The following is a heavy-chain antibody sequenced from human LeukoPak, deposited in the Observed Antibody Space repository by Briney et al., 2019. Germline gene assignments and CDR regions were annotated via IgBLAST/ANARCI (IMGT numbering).Heavy chain of an antibody. CDR2: ISSSGSTI. CDR1: GFTFSDYY. V-gene: IGHV3-11*01. CDR3: ARESSGWTSYLYNWFDP. D-gene: IGHD6-19*01. Sequence: GGSLRLSCAASGFTFSDYYMSWIRQAPGKGLEWVSYISSSGSTIYYADSVKGRFTISRDNAKNSLYLQMNSLRAEDTAVYYCARESSGWTSYLYNWFDPWGQGTLVTASS. J-gene: IGHJ5*02.